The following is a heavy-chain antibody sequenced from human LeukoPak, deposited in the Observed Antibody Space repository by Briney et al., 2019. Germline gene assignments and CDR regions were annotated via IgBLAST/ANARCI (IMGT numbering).Heavy chain of an antibody. D-gene: IGHD4-17*01. CDR3: AKPDGDYVGQLDAFDI. V-gene: IGHV3-48*03. Sequence: GGSLRLSCAASGFTFSSYEMNWVRQAPGKGLEWVSYISSSGSTIYYADSVKGRFTISRDNAKNSLYLQMNSLRAEDTAVFYCAKPDGDYVGQLDAFDIWGQGTMVTVSS. CDR2: ISSSGSTI. J-gene: IGHJ3*02. CDR1: GFTFSSYE.